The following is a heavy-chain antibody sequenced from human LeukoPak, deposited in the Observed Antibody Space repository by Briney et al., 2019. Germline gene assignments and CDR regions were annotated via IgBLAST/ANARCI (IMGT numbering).Heavy chain of an antibody. CDR1: GASISSSY. V-gene: IGHV4-59*01. CDR3: TKVLRGYNGYGD. CDR2: IHHSDGT. Sequence: SETLSLTCAVPGASISSSYWSWIRQPPGKGLEYIGYIHHSDGTNYNPSLKSRVTMALDTSKNQFSLKLSSVTAADTAIYYCTKVLRGYNGYGDWGQGILVTVSS. D-gene: IGHD5-12*01. J-gene: IGHJ4*02.